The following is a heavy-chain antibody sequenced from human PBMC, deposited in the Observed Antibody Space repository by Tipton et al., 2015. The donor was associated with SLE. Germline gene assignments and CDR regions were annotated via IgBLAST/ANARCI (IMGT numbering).Heavy chain of an antibody. Sequence: TLSLTCTVSGDSIRSYYWSWIRRPPGKGLEWIGYIFDSGTTNYNPSFESRVSMSVDTSNNHFSLRLNSVTAADTAVYFCAKIEDIRYYLGLDVWGRGTTVTVSS. CDR1: GDSIRSYY. CDR3: AKIEDIRYYLGLDV. J-gene: IGHJ6*02. D-gene: IGHD2-15*01. V-gene: IGHV4-59*12. CDR2: IFDSGTT.